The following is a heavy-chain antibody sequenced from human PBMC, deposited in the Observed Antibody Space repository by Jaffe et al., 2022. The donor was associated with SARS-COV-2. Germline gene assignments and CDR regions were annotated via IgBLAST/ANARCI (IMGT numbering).Heavy chain of an antibody. CDR1: GYTFTSYY. J-gene: IGHJ4*02. D-gene: IGHD2-2*01. Sequence: QVQLVQSGAEVKKPGASVKVSCKASGYTFTSYYMHWVRQAPGQGLEWMGIINPSGGSTSYAQKFQGRVTMTRDTSTSTVYMELSSLRSEDTAVYYCARDGGPIPILCSSTSCYAGGFDYWGQGTLVTVSS. CDR2: INPSGGST. V-gene: IGHV1-46*01. CDR3: ARDGGPIPILCSSTSCYAGGFDY.